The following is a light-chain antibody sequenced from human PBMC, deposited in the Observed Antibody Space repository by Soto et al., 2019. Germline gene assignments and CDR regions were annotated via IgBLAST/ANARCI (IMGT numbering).Light chain of an antibody. CDR3: QVCDSSSDHVV. CDR1: TIGSKS. V-gene: IGLV3-21*04. Sequence: SYELTQPPSVSVAAGQTARITRGGNTIGSKSVHWYQQKPGQAPVLVIYYDSDRPSGIPERFSGSNSGNTATLTISRVEAGDEADYYCQVCDSSSDHVVFGGGTKLTVL. J-gene: IGLJ2*01. CDR2: YDS.